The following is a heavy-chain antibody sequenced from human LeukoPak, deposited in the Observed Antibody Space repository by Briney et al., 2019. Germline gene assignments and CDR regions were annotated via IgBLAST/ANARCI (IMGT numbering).Heavy chain of an antibody. J-gene: IGHJ4*02. CDR1: GYTFTTYY. CDR2: INPSGGTT. D-gene: IGHD6-19*01. Sequence: GASVKVSCKTSGYTFTTYYMHWVRQAPGQGLEWMGIINPSGGTTNYAQKFQGRVTMTRDTSMTTLYMELSSLRSEDTAVYYCARGRPGSGWSFDYWGQGTLVTVSS. V-gene: IGHV1-46*01. CDR3: ARGRPGSGWSFDY.